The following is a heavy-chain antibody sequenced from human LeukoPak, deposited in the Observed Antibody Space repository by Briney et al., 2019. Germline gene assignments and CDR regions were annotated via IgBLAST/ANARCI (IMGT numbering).Heavy chain of an antibody. J-gene: IGHJ4*02. Sequence: PGGSLRLSCAASGFTFSSYAMSWVRQAPGKGLEWVSAISGSGGSTYYADSVKGRFTISRDNSKNTLYLQMNSLRAEDTAVYYCASAYDSSGYYYEYYFDYWGQGTLVTVSS. V-gene: IGHV3-23*01. CDR2: ISGSGGST. D-gene: IGHD3-22*01. CDR1: GFTFSSYA. CDR3: ASAYDSSGYYYEYYFDY.